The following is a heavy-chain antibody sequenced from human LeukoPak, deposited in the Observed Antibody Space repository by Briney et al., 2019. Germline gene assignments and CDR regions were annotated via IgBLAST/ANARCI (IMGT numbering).Heavy chain of an antibody. CDR3: ARGWKFSVIKDVWWFDP. CDR2: INHSGST. V-gene: IGHV4-34*01. CDR1: GGSFGGYY. J-gene: IGHJ5*02. Sequence: PSETLSLTCAVYGGSFGGYYWSWIRQPPGKGLEWIGEINHSGSTNYNPSLKSRVTISVDTSKNQFSLKLSSVTAADTAVYYCARGWKFSVIKDVWWFDPWGQGTLVTVSS. D-gene: IGHD2-21*01.